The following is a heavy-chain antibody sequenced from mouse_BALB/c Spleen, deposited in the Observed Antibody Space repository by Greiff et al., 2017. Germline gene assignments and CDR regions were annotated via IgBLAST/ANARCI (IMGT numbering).Heavy chain of an antibody. V-gene: IGHV3-2*02. CDR3: AISLLRSVRFAY. CDR2: ISYSGST. Sequence: DVKLVESGPGLVKPSQSLSLTCTVTGYSITSDYAWNWIRQFPGNKLEWMGYISYSGSTSYNPSLKSRISITRDTSKNQFFLQLNSVTTEDTATYYCAISLLRSVRFAYWGQGTLVTVSA. J-gene: IGHJ3*01. D-gene: IGHD1-2*01. CDR1: GYSITSDYA.